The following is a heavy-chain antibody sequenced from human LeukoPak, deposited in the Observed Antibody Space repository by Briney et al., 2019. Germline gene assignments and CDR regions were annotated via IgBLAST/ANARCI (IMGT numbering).Heavy chain of an antibody. CDR2: INPSGGST. D-gene: IGHD6-13*01. CDR3: ARSSIIAAAGPYYFDY. CDR1: GYTYTSYY. V-gene: IGHV1-46*01. J-gene: IGHJ4*02. Sequence: ASVKVSCKASGYTYTSYYMHWVRQAPGQGLEWMGIINPSGGSTSYAQKFQGRVTITADKSTSTAYMELSSLRSEDTAVYYCARSSIIAAAGPYYFDYWGQGTLVTVSS.